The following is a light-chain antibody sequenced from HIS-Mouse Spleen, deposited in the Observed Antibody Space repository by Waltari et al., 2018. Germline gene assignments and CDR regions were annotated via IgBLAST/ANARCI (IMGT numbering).Light chain of an antibody. CDR3: AAWDDSLSGPV. CDR1: SPNIVGTY. V-gene: IGLV1-47*02. Sequence: QSVMTQPPSASGTPGQRVTCPFSVRSPNIVGTYLYCYQQLPGTAPKLLIYSNNQRPSGVPDRFSGSKSGTSASLAISGLRSEDEADYYCAAWDDSLSGPVFGGGTKLTVL. CDR2: SNN. J-gene: IGLJ3*02.